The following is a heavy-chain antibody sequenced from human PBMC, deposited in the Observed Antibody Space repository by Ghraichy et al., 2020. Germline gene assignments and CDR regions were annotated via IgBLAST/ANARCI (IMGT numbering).Heavy chain of an antibody. D-gene: IGHD2-2*01. V-gene: IGHV3-11*01. Sequence: GGSLRLSCAASGFTFSDYYMNWIRQAPGKAPEWLAFISPTGHNIFYADSVKDRFTISRDNAKNSLFLDIYTVRPDDTAVYYCATSRVFDYWGRGTLVAVSA. CDR3: ATSRVFDY. J-gene: IGHJ4*02. CDR2: ISPTGHNI. CDR1: GFTFSDYY.